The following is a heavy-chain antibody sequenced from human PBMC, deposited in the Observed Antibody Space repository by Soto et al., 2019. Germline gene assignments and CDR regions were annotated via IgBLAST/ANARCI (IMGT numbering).Heavy chain of an antibody. CDR2: IRAYNGNT. D-gene: IGHD3-16*01. CDR3: ARDRPLFSVGGVNHIDY. Sequence: QVQLVQSGAEVKKPGASVKVSCKASGYTFTSYGISWVRQAPGQGLEWMGWIRAYNGNTNYAQKLQRRDNMTTDTTTRKGDRVTGSLRSYDTAVDCFARDRPLFSVGGVNHIDYWCDGTMVTVSS. CDR1: GYTFTSYG. V-gene: IGHV1-18*01. J-gene: IGHJ4*01.